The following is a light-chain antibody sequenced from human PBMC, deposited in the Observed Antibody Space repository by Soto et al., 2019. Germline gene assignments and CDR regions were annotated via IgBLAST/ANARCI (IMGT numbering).Light chain of an antibody. CDR3: QQYYSYPQCT. CDR1: QGISSY. V-gene: IGKV1-8*01. Sequence: AIRMTQSPSSLSASTGDRVTITCRASQGISSYLAWYQQKPGKAPKLLIYAASTLQSGVPSRFSGSGSGTDFTLTISCLQSEDFATYYCQQYYSYPQCTFGPGTKVDIK. J-gene: IGKJ3*01. CDR2: AAS.